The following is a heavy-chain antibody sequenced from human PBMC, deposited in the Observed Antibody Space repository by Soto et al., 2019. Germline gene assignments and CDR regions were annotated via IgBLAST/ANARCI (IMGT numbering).Heavy chain of an antibody. D-gene: IGHD1-26*01. CDR1: GYTFTSYG. CDR2: ISAYNGNT. V-gene: IGHV1-18*01. J-gene: IGHJ6*02. Sequence: ASVKVSCKASGYTFTSYGISWVRQAPGQGLEWMGWISAYNGNTNYAQKLQGRVTMTTDTSTSTAYMELRSLRSDDTAVYYCARDSKVWSPIYYYGMDVWGQGTTVTVSS. CDR3: ARDSKVWSPIYYYGMDV.